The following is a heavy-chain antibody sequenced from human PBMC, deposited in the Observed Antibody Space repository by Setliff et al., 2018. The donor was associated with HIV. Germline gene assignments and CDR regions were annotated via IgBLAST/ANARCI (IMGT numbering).Heavy chain of an antibody. CDR1: GGSIRRSSYY. D-gene: IGHD3-3*01. V-gene: IGHV4-39*02. J-gene: IGHJ4*02. CDR2: FSYSEST. Sequence: SETLSLTCTVSGGSIRRSSYYWGWIRQPPGKGLEWIGSFSYSESTYYNPSLKSRVTISVDTSKNHFSLILSSVTAADTAVYYCARPGTRWSFDYWGQGILVTVSS. CDR3: ARPGTRWSFDY.